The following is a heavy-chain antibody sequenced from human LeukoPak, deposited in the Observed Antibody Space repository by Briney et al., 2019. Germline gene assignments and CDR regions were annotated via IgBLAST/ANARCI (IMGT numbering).Heavy chain of an antibody. CDR2: INYCGDT. J-gene: IGHJ4*02. CDR3: ARIYAGGSFFDY. CDR1: GSSINNYY. Sequence: SETLSLTCTVSGSSINNYYWSWIRQPPGKGLEWIGYINYCGDTNSNPSLESRVTISVDTSRKQFSLRLNSVTAADTAVYFCARIYAGGSFFDYWGQGTLVTVSS. D-gene: IGHD3-10*01. V-gene: IGHV4-59*08.